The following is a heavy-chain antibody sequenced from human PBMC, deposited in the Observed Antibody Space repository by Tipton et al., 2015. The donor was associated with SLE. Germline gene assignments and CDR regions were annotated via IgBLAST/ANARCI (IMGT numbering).Heavy chain of an antibody. D-gene: IGHD3-10*01. J-gene: IGHJ4*02. CDR2: INQFGST. V-gene: IGHV4-34*01. Sequence: TLSLTCSVNGGFFRDYFWSWIRQPPGKGLEWIGEINQFGSTNYNPSLKSRVIISGDTSKNEFSLKLNSVTAADTAVYYCARSPRGTPAQVHYWGQGALVTVSS. CDR3: ARSPRGTPAQVHY. CDR1: GGFFRDYF.